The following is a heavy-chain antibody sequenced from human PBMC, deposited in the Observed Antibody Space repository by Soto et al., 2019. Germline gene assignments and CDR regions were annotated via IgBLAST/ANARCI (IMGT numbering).Heavy chain of an antibody. Sequence: GGSLRLSCAASGFTFSSYAMSWVRQAPGKGLEWVSVFWCDGSIKFYADSVKGRFTISRDNSKNTLFLQMNSLRAEDTAVYYCARDSSAYYDFWSGQKPNDYWGQGTLVTVSS. D-gene: IGHD3-3*01. CDR1: GFTFSSYA. CDR2: FWCDGSIK. V-gene: IGHV3-23*03. CDR3: ARDSSAYYDFWSGQKPNDY. J-gene: IGHJ4*02.